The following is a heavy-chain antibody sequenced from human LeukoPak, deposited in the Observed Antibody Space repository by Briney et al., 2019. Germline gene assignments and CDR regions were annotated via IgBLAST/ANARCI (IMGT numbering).Heavy chain of an antibody. V-gene: IGHV1-2*02. CDR2: INPNSGGT. Sequence: GASVKVSCKASGYTFTGYYMHWVQLAPGQGLEWMGWINPNSGGTNYAQKFQGRVTMTRDTSISTAYMELSRLRSDDTAVYYCARDKTVVVPAAEDVIDYWGQGTLVTVSS. CDR3: ARDKTVVVPAAEDVIDY. J-gene: IGHJ4*02. D-gene: IGHD2-2*01. CDR1: GYTFTGYY.